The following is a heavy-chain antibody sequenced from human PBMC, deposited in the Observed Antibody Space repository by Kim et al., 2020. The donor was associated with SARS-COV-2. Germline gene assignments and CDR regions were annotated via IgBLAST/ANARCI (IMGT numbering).Heavy chain of an antibody. CDR1: GGSFSGYY. Sequence: SESLSLTCAVYGGSFSGYYWSWIRQPPGKGLEWIGEINHSGSTNYNPASMSGVTISAKTSKNQPPLMQSSVTAADTAVFYCRARPRYLYCTGGVCCGAF. CDR2: INHSGST. J-gene: IGHJ3*01. CDR3: RARPRYLYCTGGVCCGAF. V-gene: IGHV4-34*01. D-gene: IGHD2-8*02.